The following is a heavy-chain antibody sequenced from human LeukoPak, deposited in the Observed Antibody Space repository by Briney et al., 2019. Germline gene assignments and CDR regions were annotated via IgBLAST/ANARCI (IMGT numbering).Heavy chain of an antibody. CDR1: GFTFSSYA. D-gene: IGHD6-13*01. J-gene: IGHJ4*02. V-gene: IGHV3-30-3*01. CDR3: ARGIAAAGAFHY. Sequence: GGSLRLSCAASGFTFSSYAMHWVRQAPGKGLEWVAVISFDGSDKYYADSVKGRFTISRDNSKNTLYLQMNSLRAEDTAVYYCARGIAAAGAFHYWGQGTLVTVSS. CDR2: ISFDGSDK.